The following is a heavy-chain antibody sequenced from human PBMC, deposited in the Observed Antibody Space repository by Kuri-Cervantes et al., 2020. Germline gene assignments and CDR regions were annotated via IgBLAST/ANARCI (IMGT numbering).Heavy chain of an antibody. D-gene: IGHD2-15*01. CDR1: GFTFDDYA. J-gene: IGHJ4*02. Sequence: SLKISCAASGFTFDDYAMHWVRQAPGKGLEWVSGISWNSGSIGYADSVKGRFTISRDNAKNSLYLQMNSLRAEDTAVYYCARGPPAAGYCSGGSCYTDVYWGQGTLVTVSS. CDR3: ARGPPAAGYCSGGSCYTDVY. V-gene: IGHV3-9*01. CDR2: ISWNSGSI.